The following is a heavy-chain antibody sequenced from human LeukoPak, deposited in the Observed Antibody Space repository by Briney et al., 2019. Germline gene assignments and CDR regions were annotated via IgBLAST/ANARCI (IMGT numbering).Heavy chain of an antibody. J-gene: IGHJ6*02. CDR2: IIPIFGTA. CDR3: ARDLFLRHYYGMDV. CDR1: GGTFSSYA. D-gene: IGHD5-12*01. Sequence: ASVKVSCKASGGTFSSYAISWVRQAPGQGLEWMGGIIPIFGTANYAQKFQGRVTITADESTSTAYMELSSLRSEDTAVYYCARDLFLRHYYGMDVWGQGTTVTVSS. V-gene: IGHV1-69*13.